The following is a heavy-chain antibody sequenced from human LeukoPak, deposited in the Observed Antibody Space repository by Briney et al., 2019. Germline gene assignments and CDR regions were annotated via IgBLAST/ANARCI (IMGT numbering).Heavy chain of an antibody. CDR3: ARDLDYGEKSEDY. CDR2: INLSGGST. D-gene: IGHD4/OR15-4a*01. CDR1: GFTFINYY. V-gene: IGHV1-46*01. Sequence: ASVKVSFKSSGFTFINYYMHWVRQAPGQGLEWLGIINLSGGSTHYPQKFQDRVTMTRDTSTSTVYMELSSLRSEDTAVYYCARDLDYGEKSEDYWGQGTLVTVSS. J-gene: IGHJ4*02.